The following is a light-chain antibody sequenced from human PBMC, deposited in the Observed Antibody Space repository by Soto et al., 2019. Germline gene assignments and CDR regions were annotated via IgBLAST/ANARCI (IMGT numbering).Light chain of an antibody. Sequence: EAVLTQSPATLSLSPGERATLSCRASESVRDELGWYQQKPGQAPRLLIYGASSRATGIPDRFSGTGSETDFTLTISRLEPEDFAVYYCQQYDNSPITFGQGTRLEIK. CDR1: ESVRDE. V-gene: IGKV3-20*01. CDR3: QQYDNSPIT. CDR2: GAS. J-gene: IGKJ5*01.